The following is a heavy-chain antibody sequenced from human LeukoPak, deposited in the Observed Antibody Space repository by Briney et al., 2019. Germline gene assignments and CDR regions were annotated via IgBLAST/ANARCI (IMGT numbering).Heavy chain of an antibody. V-gene: IGHV3-30*18. CDR2: ISLDGSTK. CDR3: AKANTAMSYFDY. D-gene: IGHD5-18*01. J-gene: IGHJ4*02. CDR1: GFSFSNYG. Sequence: GRSLRLSCAASGFSFSNYGMHWVRQAPGKGLEWVALISLDGSTKYYADSVKGRFTISRDNSKNTLYLQMDSLRAEDTAVYYCAKANTAMSYFDYWGQGTLVTVSS.